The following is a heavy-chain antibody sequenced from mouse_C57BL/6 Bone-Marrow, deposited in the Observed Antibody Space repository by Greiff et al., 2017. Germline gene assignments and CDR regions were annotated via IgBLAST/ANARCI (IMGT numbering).Heavy chain of an antibody. J-gene: IGHJ3*01. D-gene: IGHD1-1*01. V-gene: IGHV14-1*01. CDR2: IDPEDGDT. CDR1: GFNIKDYY. CDR3: TIYYYGSSYWFAY. Sequence: EVKVVESGAELVRPGASVKLSCTASGFNIKDYYMHWVKQRPEQGLEWIGRIDPEDGDTEYAPKFQGKATMTADTSSNTAYLQLSSLTSEDTAVYYCTIYYYGSSYWFAYWGQGTLVTVSA.